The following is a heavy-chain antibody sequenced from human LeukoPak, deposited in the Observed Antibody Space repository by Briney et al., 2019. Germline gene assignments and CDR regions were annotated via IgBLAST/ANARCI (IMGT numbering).Heavy chain of an antibody. Sequence: GASVKVSCKASGYIFTSYGISWVRQAPGQGLEWMGWISAYNGNTNYAQKFQGRVTITADKSTSTAYMELSSLRSEDTAVYYCARDPDSYDSSGYLYNWFDPWGQGTLVTVSS. V-gene: IGHV1-18*01. J-gene: IGHJ5*02. D-gene: IGHD3-22*01. CDR1: GYIFTSYG. CDR3: ARDPDSYDSSGYLYNWFDP. CDR2: ISAYNGNT.